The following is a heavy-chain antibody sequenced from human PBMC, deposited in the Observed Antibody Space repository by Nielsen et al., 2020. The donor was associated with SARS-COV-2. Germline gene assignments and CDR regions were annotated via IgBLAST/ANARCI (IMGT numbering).Heavy chain of an antibody. CDR1: GFTFSSYG. Sequence: GGSLRLSCAASGFTFSSYGMHWVRQAPGKGLEWVAVIWYDGSNKYYADSVKGRFTISRDNSKNTLYLQMNSLRAEDTAVYYCARDLAVADHLSAEYFHHWGQGTLVTVSS. CDR3: ARDLAVADHLSAEYFHH. J-gene: IGHJ1*01. D-gene: IGHD6-19*01. CDR2: IWYDGSNK. V-gene: IGHV3-33*01.